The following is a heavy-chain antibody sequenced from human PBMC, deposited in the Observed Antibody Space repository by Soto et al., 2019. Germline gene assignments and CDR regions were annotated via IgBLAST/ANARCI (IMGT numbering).Heavy chain of an antibody. CDR1: GFTFSSYS. CDR3: ARSRYYYDSSEVGDY. J-gene: IGHJ4*02. CDR2: ISSSSSTI. V-gene: IGHV3-48*02. D-gene: IGHD3-22*01. Sequence: EVQLVESGGGLVQPGGSLRLSCAASGFTFSSYSMNWVRQAPGKGLEWVSYISSSSSTIYYADSVKGRFTISRDNAKNSLYLQMNSLRDEDTAAYYCARSRYYYDSSEVGDYWGQGTLVTVSS.